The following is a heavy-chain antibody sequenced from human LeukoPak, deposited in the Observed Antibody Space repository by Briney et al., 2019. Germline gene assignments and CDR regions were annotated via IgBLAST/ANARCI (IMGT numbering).Heavy chain of an antibody. CDR2: ISDHGKSR. Sequence: PGRSLRLSCAASGFTFSNAWMNWVRQTPGKGLEWVSYISDHGKSRNYVDSVKGRFAISRDNAKNSLYLQMNSLRVEDTAVYFCARARIAAPLLDYWGQGSLVTVSS. D-gene: IGHD6-13*01. J-gene: IGHJ4*02. V-gene: IGHV3-48*04. CDR1: GFTFSNAW. CDR3: ARARIAAPLLDY.